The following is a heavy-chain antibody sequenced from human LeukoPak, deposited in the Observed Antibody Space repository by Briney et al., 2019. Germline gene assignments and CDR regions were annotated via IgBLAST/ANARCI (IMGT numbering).Heavy chain of an antibody. V-gene: IGHV1-18*01. J-gene: IGHJ4*02. Sequence: ASVKVSCKASGYTFTSYGISWVRQAPGQGLEWMGWISAYNGNTNYAQKLQGRVTMTTDTSTSTAYMELRSLRSDDTAVYYCARLNYITIFGVVIILFDYRGQGTLVTVSS. CDR2: ISAYNGNT. CDR3: ARLNYITIFGVVIILFDY. CDR1: GYTFTSYG. D-gene: IGHD3-3*01.